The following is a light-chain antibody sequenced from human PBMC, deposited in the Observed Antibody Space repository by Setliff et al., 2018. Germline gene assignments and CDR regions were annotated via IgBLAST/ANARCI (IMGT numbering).Light chain of an antibody. CDR3: QARDSSTYV. CDR2: QDR. V-gene: IGLV3-1*01. J-gene: IGLJ1*01. CDR1: KLGDKF. Sequence: SYELTQPPSVSVSPGQEASITCSGDKLGDKFVSWYQQKSDQSPVLVIYQDRQRPSGIPERFSGSTSRNTATLTISGTQAMDEADYYCQARDSSTYVFGTGTKV.